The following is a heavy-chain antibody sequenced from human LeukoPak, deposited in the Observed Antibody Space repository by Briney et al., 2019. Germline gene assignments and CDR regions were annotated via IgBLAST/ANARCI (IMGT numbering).Heavy chain of an antibody. CDR1: GYTFTSYA. CDR2: INAGNGNT. Sequence: ASVKVSCKASGYTFTSYAMHWVRQAPGQRLEWMGWINAGNGNTKYSQKFQGRVTITRDTSASTAYMELSSLRSEDTAVYYCASLNYYDSSSYYPSFDYWGQGTLVTVSS. D-gene: IGHD3-22*01. J-gene: IGHJ4*02. V-gene: IGHV1-3*01. CDR3: ASLNYYDSSSYYPSFDY.